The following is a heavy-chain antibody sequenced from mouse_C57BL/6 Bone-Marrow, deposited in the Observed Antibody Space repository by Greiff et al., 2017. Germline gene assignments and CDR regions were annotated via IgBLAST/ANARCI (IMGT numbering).Heavy chain of an antibody. CDR2: ISSGSSTI. CDR3: ARSLAY. Sequence: DVMLVESGGGLVKPGGSLKLSCAASGFTFSDYGMHWVRQAPGKGLEWVAYISSGSSTIYYADTVKGRFTISRDNAKNTLFLQMTSLRSEDTAMYYCARSLAYWGQGTLVTVSA. V-gene: IGHV5-17*01. J-gene: IGHJ3*01. CDR1: GFTFSDYG.